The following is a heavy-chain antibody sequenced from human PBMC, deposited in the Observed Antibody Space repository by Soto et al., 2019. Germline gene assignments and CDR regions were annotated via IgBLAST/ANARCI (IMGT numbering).Heavy chain of an antibody. CDR3: ARNLKYDSSGNKWFGP. CDR2: INPSGGST. V-gene: IGHV1-46*01. D-gene: IGHD3-22*01. CDR1: GYTFTSYY. Sequence: GASVKVSCKASGYTFTSYYMHWVRQAPGQGLEWMGIINPSGGSTSYAQKFQGRVTMTRDTSTSTVYMELSSLRSEDTAVYYCARNLKYDSSGNKWFGPWGQGTLVTVSS. J-gene: IGHJ5*02.